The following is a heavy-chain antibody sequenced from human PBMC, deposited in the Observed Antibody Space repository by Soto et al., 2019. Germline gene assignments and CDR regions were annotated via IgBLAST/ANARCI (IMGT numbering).Heavy chain of an antibody. CDR1: GLTFSSYG. D-gene: IGHD1-1*01. J-gene: IGHJ6*02. Sequence: GAQRLFCAVSGLTFSSYGMHWVRQAPVKGLEWVAFISYYVSEKYYADSVKGRFTISRDNSKNTLYLQMNSLRAEDTAVFYCAKAGGPYYNYYGADVWGHCRTVT. V-gene: IGHV3-30*18. CDR2: ISYYVSEK. CDR3: AKAGGPYYNYYGADV.